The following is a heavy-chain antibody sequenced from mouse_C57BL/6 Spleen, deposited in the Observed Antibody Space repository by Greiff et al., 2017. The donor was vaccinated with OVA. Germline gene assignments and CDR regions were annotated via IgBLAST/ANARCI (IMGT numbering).Heavy chain of an antibody. Sequence: QVQLQQSGAELVRPGTSVKVSCKASGYAFTNYLIEWVKQRPGQGLEWIGVINPGSGGTNYNEKFKGKATLTADKSSSTAYMQLSSLTSEDSAVYFGAKSTGWFAYWGQGTLVTVSA. CDR1: GYAFTNYL. J-gene: IGHJ3*01. CDR3: AKSTGWFAY. V-gene: IGHV1-54*01. CDR2: INPGSGGT. D-gene: IGHD5-1*01.